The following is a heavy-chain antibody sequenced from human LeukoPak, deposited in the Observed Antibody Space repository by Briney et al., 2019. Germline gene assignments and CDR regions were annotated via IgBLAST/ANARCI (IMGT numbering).Heavy chain of an antibody. V-gene: IGHV3-30*02. CDR3: AKGGWQQLLDYYYYYMDV. Sequence: QPGGSLRLSCAASGFTFSSYGMRWVRQAPGKGLEWVAFIRYDGSNKYYADSVKGRFTISRDNSKNTLYLQMNSLRAEDTAVYYCAKGGWQQLLDYYYYYMDVWGKGTTVTISS. J-gene: IGHJ6*03. CDR1: GFTFSSYG. D-gene: IGHD6-13*01. CDR2: IRYDGSNK.